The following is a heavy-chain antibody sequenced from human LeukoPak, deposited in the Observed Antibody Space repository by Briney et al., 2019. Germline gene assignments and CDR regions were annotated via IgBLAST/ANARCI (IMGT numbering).Heavy chain of an antibody. J-gene: IGHJ3*02. Sequence: ASVTVSFTASGYTFTNYDINWVRQAPGQGVEWMGWMNPNRANTGYAPEFQGRVTMTSDTSISTAYMDLSSLRSEDTAKYYCARGNYYGNDVYDAFDIWGQGTMVTVSS. D-gene: IGHD3-10*01. CDR2: MNPNRANT. CDR3: ARGNYYGNDVYDAFDI. V-gene: IGHV1-8*01. CDR1: GYTFTNYD.